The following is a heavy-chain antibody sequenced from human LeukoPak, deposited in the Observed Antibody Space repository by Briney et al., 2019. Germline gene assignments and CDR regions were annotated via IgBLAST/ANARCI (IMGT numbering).Heavy chain of an antibody. J-gene: IGHJ2*01. CDR1: GGSISSYY. V-gene: IGHV4-4*07. CDR2: IYTSGST. D-gene: IGHD4-17*01. CDR3: AREDYGETYWYFDL. Sequence: SETLSLTCTVSGGSISSYYWSWIRQPAGKGLEWIGRIYTSGSTNYNPSLTSRVTMSVDTSKNQFSLKLSSVTAADTAVYYCAREDYGETYWYFDLWGRGTLVTVSS.